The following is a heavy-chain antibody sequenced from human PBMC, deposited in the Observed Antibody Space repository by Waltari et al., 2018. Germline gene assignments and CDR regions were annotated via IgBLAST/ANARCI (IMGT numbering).Heavy chain of an antibody. J-gene: IGHJ4*02. CDR2: INHSGST. V-gene: IGHV4-34*01. Sequence: QVQLQQWGAGLLKPSETLSLTCAVYDGSFSGYYWSWIRQPPGKGLEWIGEINHSGSTNYNPSLKSRVTISVDTSKNQFSLKLSSVTAADTAVYYCARVGQIAAAGTVSDYWGQGTLVTVSS. CDR3: ARVGQIAAAGTVSDY. CDR1: DGSFSGYY. D-gene: IGHD6-13*01.